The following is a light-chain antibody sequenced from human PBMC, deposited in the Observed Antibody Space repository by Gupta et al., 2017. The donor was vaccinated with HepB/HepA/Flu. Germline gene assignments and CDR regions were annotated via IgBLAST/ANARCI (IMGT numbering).Light chain of an antibody. CDR2: GTS. V-gene: IGKV3-15*01. J-gene: IGKJ1*01. Sequence: VVLTQSPASLSVSPGERATLSCRASQSVGRNLAWYQQKPGQSPRLLIYGTSTRASGVPDRFSGSGYGKEFTLTINSRRSEDFAVYYCHQYKKWPPWTFGQGTKVEVK. CDR3: HQYKKWPPWT. CDR1: QSVGRN.